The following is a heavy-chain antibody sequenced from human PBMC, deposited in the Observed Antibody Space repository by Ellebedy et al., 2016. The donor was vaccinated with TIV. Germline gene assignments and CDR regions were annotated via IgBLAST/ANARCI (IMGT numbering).Heavy chain of an antibody. CDR1: GDSIISSGYY. CDR2: FYYGGST. Sequence: MPSETLSLTCAVSGDSIISSGYYWGWLRQSPGKGLEWIGSFYYGGSTFYNPSLKSRVTISVDTSKNQFSLNLNSVTAADTAIYYCAREGGKRNGYSYWGQGTLVTVSS. CDR3: AREGGKRNGYSY. J-gene: IGHJ4*02. V-gene: IGHV4-39*07. D-gene: IGHD3-22*01.